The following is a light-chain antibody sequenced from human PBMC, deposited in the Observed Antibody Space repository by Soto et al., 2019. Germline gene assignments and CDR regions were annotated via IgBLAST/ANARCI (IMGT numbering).Light chain of an antibody. CDR3: QQYNTWPPVT. Sequence: EIVMTQSPATLSVSPGARATLSCRASQSGSSNLAWYQQKPGQAPRTLIYGASTRATGIPARFSGSGSGTEFTLTISSLQSEDFAVYYCQQYNTWPPVTFGQGTKLEIK. J-gene: IGKJ2*01. CDR1: QSGSSN. CDR2: GAS. V-gene: IGKV3-15*01.